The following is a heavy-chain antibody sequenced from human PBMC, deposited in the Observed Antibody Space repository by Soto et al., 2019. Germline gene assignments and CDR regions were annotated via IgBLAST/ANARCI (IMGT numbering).Heavy chain of an antibody. CDR3: ATQPRDASHGCFLCPMDV. D-gene: IGHD3-10*01. CDR1: GSPFSTYW. J-gene: IGHJ6*02. CDR2: IYPDDSDT. Sequence: PGETLKISCKGSGSPFSTYWVAWVRQMPGKALEWMGLIYPDDSDTRYNPAFRGQVTISAEKSTITVFLHWRSLKASDTATYFCATQPRDASHGCFLCPMDVWGHGTSVTVSS. V-gene: IGHV5-51*01.